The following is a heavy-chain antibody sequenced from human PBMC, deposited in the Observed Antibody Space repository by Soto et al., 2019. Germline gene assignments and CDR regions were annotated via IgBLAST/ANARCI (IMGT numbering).Heavy chain of an antibody. CDR3: ARHTDTTGGSYYYYYMDV. CDR1: GGSIDSTSHY. D-gene: IGHD3-10*01. CDR2: IYYSGST. V-gene: IGHV4-39*01. Sequence: SETLSLTCTVSGGSIDSTSHYWGWIRQPPGKGLEWIGSIYYSGSTFYNPSLKSPVTISVDTSKNQFSLKLSSVTAADTAVYYCARHTDTTGGSYYYYYMDVWGKGTPVTVSS. J-gene: IGHJ6*03.